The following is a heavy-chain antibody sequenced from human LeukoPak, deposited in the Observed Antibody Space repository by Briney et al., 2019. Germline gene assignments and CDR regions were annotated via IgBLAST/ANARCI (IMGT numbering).Heavy chain of an antibody. CDR1: GFTFSSYA. CDR3: ATHITMVRGIDAFDI. D-gene: IGHD3-10*01. Sequence: GGSLRLSCAASGFTFSSYAMSWVRQTPGKGLEWVSTFSSSGGSTYYVDSVKGRFTISRDNSKNTLYLQMNSLRAEDTAVYYCATHITMVRGIDAFDIWGQGTMVTVSS. CDR2: FSSSGGST. J-gene: IGHJ3*02. V-gene: IGHV3-23*01.